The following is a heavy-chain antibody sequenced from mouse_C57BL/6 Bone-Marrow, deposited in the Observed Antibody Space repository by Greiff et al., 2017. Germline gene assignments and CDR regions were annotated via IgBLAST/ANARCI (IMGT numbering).Heavy chain of an antibody. CDR3: ARETYYDYDKMAWFAY. D-gene: IGHD2-4*01. CDR2: IDPNSGGT. V-gene: IGHV1-72*01. CDR1: GYTFTSYW. J-gene: IGHJ3*01. Sequence: QVQLQQPGAELVKPGASVKLSCKASGYTFTSYWMHWVKQRPGRGLEWIGRIDPNSGGTKYNEKFKSKATLTVDKPSSTAYMQLSSLTSEDSAVFYCARETYYDYDKMAWFAYWGQGTLVTVSA.